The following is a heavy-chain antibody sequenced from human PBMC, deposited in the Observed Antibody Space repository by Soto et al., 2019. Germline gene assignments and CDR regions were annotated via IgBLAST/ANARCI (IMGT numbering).Heavy chain of an antibody. CDR2: IYSGGGI. D-gene: IGHD6-19*01. CDR1: GFIGSTYH. J-gene: IGHJ5*02. CDR3: AGDGALSGGSGRSGGWFDP. Sequence: EVQLVESGGGLVQPGGSLRLSCAGSGFIGSTYHMSWVRQTPGKGLEWVSGIYSGGGIYYSDSVRGRFTISIDDSKNTLYLKMNSLRVEDTAVYYGAGDGALSGGSGRSGGWFDPWGQGTLVTVSS. V-gene: IGHV3-53*01.